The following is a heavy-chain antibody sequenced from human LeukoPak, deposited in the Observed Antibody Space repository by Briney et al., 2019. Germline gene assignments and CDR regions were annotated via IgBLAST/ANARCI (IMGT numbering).Heavy chain of an antibody. CDR3: TRDSDSSRYTIDY. CDR2: INSDGSST. Sequence: PGGSLRLSCAAPGFTFSNYWVHWVRQAPGKGLVWVSRINSDGSSTSHADSVKGRFTISRDNAKNTLYLQMNSLRAEDTAVYYCTRDSDSSRYTIDYWGQGALVTVSS. J-gene: IGHJ4*02. V-gene: IGHV3-74*01. D-gene: IGHD3-22*01. CDR1: GFTFSNYW.